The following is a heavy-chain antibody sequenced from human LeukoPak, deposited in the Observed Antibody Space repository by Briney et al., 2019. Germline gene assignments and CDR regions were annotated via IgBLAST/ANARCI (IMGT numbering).Heavy chain of an antibody. V-gene: IGHV3-23*01. CDR2: ISDNGGET. D-gene: IGHD3-22*01. CDR3: ATDRERDPSVYYLV. CDR1: GFTFTDYA. J-gene: IGHJ4*02. Sequence: GGSLRLSCAASGFTFTDYAMSWVRQAPEKGLEWISTISDNGGETYYADSVKARFAISRDNSKNTLFLQMNSLRAEDSAVYYCATDRERDPSVYYLVGGQGTLITVSS.